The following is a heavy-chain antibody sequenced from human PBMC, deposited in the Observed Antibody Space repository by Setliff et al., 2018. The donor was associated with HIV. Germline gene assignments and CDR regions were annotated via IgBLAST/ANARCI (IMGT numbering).Heavy chain of an antibody. CDR2: ITGRSSYM. CDR3: ARDGYSYGFFDY. CDR1: GFTFSSYS. V-gene: IGHV3-21*01. J-gene: IGHJ4*02. D-gene: IGHD5-18*01. Sequence: PGESLKISCAASGFTFSSYSMNWVRQAPGKGLEWVSSITGRSSYMYYADSVKGRFTISRDNAKNSLYLQMNSLRAEDTAVYYCARDGYSYGFFDYWGQGTLVTV.